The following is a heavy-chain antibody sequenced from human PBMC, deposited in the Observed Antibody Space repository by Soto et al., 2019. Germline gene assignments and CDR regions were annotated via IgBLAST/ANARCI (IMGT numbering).Heavy chain of an antibody. CDR3: AKGPPEGAQPAGFDY. Sequence: QVQLVESGGGVVQPGRSLRLSCAASGFTFSSYGMHWVRQAPGKGLEWVAVISYDGSNKCYADSVKGRFTISRDNSKNTLYLQMNSLRVEDTAVYYCAKGPPEGAQPAGFDYWGQGTLVTVSS. CDR1: GFTFSSYG. D-gene: IGHD1-26*01. J-gene: IGHJ4*02. V-gene: IGHV3-30*18. CDR2: ISYDGSNK.